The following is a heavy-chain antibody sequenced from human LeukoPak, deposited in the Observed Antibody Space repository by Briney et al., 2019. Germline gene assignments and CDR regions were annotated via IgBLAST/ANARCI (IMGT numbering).Heavy chain of an antibody. CDR2: IYYSGST. Sequence: SETLSLTCTVSGGSISSSSYYWGWIRQPPGKGLEWLGSIYYSGSTYHNPSLKSRVTISVDTSKNQFSLKLSSVTAADTAVYYCARVIVVVPAADAFDIWGQGTMVTVSS. CDR1: GGSISSSSYY. D-gene: IGHD2-2*01. V-gene: IGHV4-39*07. J-gene: IGHJ3*02. CDR3: ARVIVVVPAADAFDI.